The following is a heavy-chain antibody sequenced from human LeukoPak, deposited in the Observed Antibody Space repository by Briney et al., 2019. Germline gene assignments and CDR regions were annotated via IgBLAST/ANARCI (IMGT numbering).Heavy chain of an antibody. CDR2: FIPILGIA. CDR1: GGTFSSYA. CDR3: ARSENYYGNWFDP. D-gene: IGHD3-10*01. Sequence: SVKVSCKASGGTFSSYAISWVRQAPGQGLEWMGRFIPILGIANYAQKFQGRVTITADKSTSTAYMELSSLRSEDTAVHYCARSENYYGNWFDPWGQGTLVTVSS. V-gene: IGHV1-69*04. J-gene: IGHJ5*02.